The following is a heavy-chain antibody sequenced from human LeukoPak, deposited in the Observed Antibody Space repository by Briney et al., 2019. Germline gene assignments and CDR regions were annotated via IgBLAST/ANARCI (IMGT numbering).Heavy chain of an antibody. D-gene: IGHD3-22*01. Sequence: SETLSLTCTVSGGSISSSSYYWGWIRQPPGKGLEWIGSIYYSGSTYYNPSLKSRVTISVDTSKNQFSLKLSSVTAADTAVYYCARRYYDSSGYYGNWYFDLWSRGTLVTVSS. CDR1: GGSISSSSYY. V-gene: IGHV4-39*01. CDR2: IYYSGST. CDR3: ARRYYDSSGYYGNWYFDL. J-gene: IGHJ2*01.